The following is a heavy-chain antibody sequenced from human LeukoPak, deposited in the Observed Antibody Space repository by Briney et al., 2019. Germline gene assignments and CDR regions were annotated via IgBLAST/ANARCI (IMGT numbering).Heavy chain of an antibody. D-gene: IGHD3-9*01. CDR1: GFTFDDYG. CDR3: ARGGYDILTGYYDYYYMDV. Sequence: GGSLRLSCAASGFTFDDYGMSWVRQAPGKGLEWVSGINWNGGSTGYADSVKGRFTISRDNAKNSLYLQMNSLRAEDTASYYCARGGYDILTGYYDYYYMDVWGKGTTVTVSS. J-gene: IGHJ6*03. CDR2: INWNGGST. V-gene: IGHV3-20*04.